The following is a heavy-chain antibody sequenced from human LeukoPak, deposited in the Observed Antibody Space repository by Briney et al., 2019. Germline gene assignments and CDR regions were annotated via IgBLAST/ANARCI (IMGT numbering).Heavy chain of an antibody. CDR1: GFTFSTYA. CDR2: ISFDGNNK. V-gene: IGHV3-30-3*01. CDR3: AKDRAPGGNYYDFSD. Sequence: PRTSLRLSCAASGFTFSTYAIHWVRQAPGKGLEWVTVISFDGNNKYYADSVRGRFTISRDNSKNTVYLQMNSLRTEDTAIYYCAKDRAPGGNYYDFSDWGQGTLVTVSS. D-gene: IGHD1-26*01. J-gene: IGHJ4*02.